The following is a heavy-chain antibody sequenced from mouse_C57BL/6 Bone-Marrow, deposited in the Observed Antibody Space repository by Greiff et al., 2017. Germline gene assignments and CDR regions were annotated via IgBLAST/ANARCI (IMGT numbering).Heavy chain of an antibody. CDR3: AGHKDTDYSNYAWFAY. V-gene: IGHV5-9*01. D-gene: IGHD2-5*01. CDR1: GFTFSSYT. CDR2: LSGGGGNT. Sequence: DVKLVESGGGLVKPGGSLKLSCAASGFTFSSYTMSWVRQTPEKRLEWVATLSGGGGNTYYPDSVKGRFTISRDNAKNTLYLQMSSLRSEDTALYYCAGHKDTDYSNYAWFAYWGQGTLVTVSA. J-gene: IGHJ3*01.